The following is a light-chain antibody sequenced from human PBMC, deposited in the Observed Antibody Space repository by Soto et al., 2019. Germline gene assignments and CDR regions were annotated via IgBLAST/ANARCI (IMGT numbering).Light chain of an antibody. V-gene: IGKV3-20*01. J-gene: IGKJ2*01. CDR1: QSVSGNS. CDR2: GSS. CDR3: QQYGSSPYT. Sequence: EIVLTQSPGTLSLSPGDGATLSCRASQSVSGNSLAWYQQKPGQAPRLLIYGSSTRSTGIPDKFSGSGSGTDFTLNISRLEPEDVAVYYCQQYGSSPYTFGQGTTLEIK.